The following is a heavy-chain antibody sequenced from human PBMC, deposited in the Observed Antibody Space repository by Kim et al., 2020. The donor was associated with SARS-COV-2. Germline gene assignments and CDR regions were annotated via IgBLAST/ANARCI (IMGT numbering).Heavy chain of an antibody. CDR3: ARDGPGEGSYYDFDY. D-gene: IGHD3-10*01. J-gene: IGHJ4*02. CDR1: GGSISSSNW. Sequence: SETLSLTCAVSGGSISSSNWWSWVRQPPGKGLEWIGEIYHSGSTNYNPSLKSRVTISVDKSKNQFSLKLSSVTAADTAVYYCARDGPGEGSYYDFDYWGQGTLVTVSS. V-gene: IGHV4-4*02. CDR2: IYHSGST.